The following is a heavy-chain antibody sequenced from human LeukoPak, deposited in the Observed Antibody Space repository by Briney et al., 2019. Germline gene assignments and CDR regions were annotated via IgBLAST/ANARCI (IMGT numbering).Heavy chain of an antibody. CDR1: GFTFSSYA. CDR3: ARDKTGLRGYY. Sequence: PGRSLRLSCAASGFTFSSYAMHWVRQAPGKGLEWVAVISYDGSNKYYADSVKGRSTISRDNSKNTLYLQMNSLRAEDTAVYYCARDKTGLRGYYWGQGTLVTVSS. V-gene: IGHV3-30-3*01. D-gene: IGHD1-1*01. J-gene: IGHJ4*02. CDR2: ISYDGSNK.